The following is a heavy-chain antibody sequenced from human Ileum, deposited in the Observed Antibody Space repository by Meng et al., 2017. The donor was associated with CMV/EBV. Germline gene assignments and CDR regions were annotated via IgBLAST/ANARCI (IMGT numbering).Heavy chain of an antibody. Sequence: SETLSLTCAISGDSVSSNSAAWNWIRQSPSRGLEWLGRTYYRSKWYNDYAVSVKSRITINPDTSKNQFSLQLNSVTPEDTAVYYCARERGGGDWQWLEYYYYYGMDVWGQGTTVTVSS. D-gene: IGHD6-19*01. CDR3: ARERGGGDWQWLEYYYYYGMDV. CDR1: GDSVSSNSAA. J-gene: IGHJ6*02. CDR2: TYYRSKWYN. V-gene: IGHV6-1*01.